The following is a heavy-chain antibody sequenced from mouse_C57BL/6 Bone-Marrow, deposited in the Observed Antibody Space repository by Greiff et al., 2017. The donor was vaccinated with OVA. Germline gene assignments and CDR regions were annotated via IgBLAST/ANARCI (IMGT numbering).Heavy chain of an antibody. CDR1: GYTFTSYW. CDR2: IYPGSGST. J-gene: IGHJ2*01. D-gene: IGHD1-1*01. CDR3: ARYCDSSLYYFDY. V-gene: IGHV1-55*01. Sequence: VQLQQPGAELVKPGASVKMSCKASGYTFTSYWITWVKQRPGQGLEWIGDIYPGSGSTNYNEKFKSKATLTVDTSSSTAYMQLSSLTTEDSAVDYCARYCDSSLYYFDYWGQGTTLTVSS.